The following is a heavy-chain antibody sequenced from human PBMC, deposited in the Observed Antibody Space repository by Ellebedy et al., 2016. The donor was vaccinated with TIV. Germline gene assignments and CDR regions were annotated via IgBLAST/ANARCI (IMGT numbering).Heavy chain of an antibody. J-gene: IGHJ4*02. CDR1: GFTFSSYS. D-gene: IGHD5-12*01. Sequence: PGGSLRLSCAASGFTFSSYSMNWVRQAPGKGLEWVSSISSSSSYIYYADLVKGRFTISRDNAKNSLYLQMNSLRAEDTAVYYCARDSGSGYRVGFDYWGQGTLVTVSS. CDR3: ARDSGSGYRVGFDY. CDR2: ISSSSSYI. V-gene: IGHV3-21*01.